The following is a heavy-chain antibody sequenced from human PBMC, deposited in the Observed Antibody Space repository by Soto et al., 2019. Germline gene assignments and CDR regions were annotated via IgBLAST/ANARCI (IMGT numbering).Heavy chain of an antibody. Sequence: SVKVSCKASGGTFSSFGINWVRQAPGQGLEWMGGIIPVSPIANYAQKLQGRVTMTTDTSTSTAYMELRSLRSDDTAVYYCARQYQLLGSAFDIWGQGTMVTVSS. J-gene: IGHJ3*02. CDR2: IIPVSPIA. V-gene: IGHV1-69*10. CDR1: GGTFSSFG. D-gene: IGHD2-2*01. CDR3: ARQYQLLGSAFDI.